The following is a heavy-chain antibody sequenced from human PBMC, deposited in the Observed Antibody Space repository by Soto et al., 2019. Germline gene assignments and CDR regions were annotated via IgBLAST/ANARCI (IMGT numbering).Heavy chain of an antibody. CDR3: ARDSATLGMDV. CDR2: IYYSGST. D-gene: IGHD5-12*01. Sequence: SETLSLTCIVSGGSISSSSYYWGWIRQPPGKGLEWIGSIYYSGSTNYNLSLKSRVTISVDTSKNQFSLKLRSVTAADTAVYYCARDSATLGMDVWGQGTTVTVSS. CDR1: GGSISSSSYY. J-gene: IGHJ6*02. V-gene: IGHV4-39*07.